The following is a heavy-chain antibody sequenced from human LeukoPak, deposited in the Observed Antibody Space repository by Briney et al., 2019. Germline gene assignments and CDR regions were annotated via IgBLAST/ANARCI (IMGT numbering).Heavy chain of an antibody. J-gene: IGHJ3*02. CDR2: IIPIFGTA. CDR1: GGTFSSYA. D-gene: IGHD6-19*01. Sequence: ASVKVSCKASGGTFSSYAISWVRQAPGQGLEWMGGIIPIFGTANYAQKFQGRVTITTDESTSTAYMELSSLRSEDAAVYYCARAYSSGWYGAFDIWGQGTMVTVSS. CDR3: ARAYSSGWYGAFDI. V-gene: IGHV1-69*05.